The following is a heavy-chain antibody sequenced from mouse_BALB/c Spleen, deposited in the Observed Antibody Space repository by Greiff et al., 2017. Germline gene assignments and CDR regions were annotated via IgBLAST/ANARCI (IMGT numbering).Heavy chain of an antibody. V-gene: IGHV14-4*02. D-gene: IGHD2-1*01. CDR1: GFNIKDYY. Sequence: EVQLQQSGAELVKPGASVKLSCTASGFNIKDYYMHWVKQRPEQGLEWIGWIDPENGDTEYAPKFQGKATMTADTSSNTAYLQLSSLTSEDTAVYYCKDYGNYVGAMDYWGQGTSVTVSS. CDR2: IDPENGDT. CDR3: KDYGNYVGAMDY. J-gene: IGHJ4*01.